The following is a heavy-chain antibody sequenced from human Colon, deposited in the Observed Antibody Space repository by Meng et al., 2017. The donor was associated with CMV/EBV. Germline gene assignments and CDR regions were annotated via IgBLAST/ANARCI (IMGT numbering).Heavy chain of an antibody. J-gene: IGHJ3*01. D-gene: IGHD3-22*01. V-gene: IGHV1-2*02. Sequence: ASVKVSCKASGYTFTDHYIQWVRQAPGQGLEWMGWINPNSGGTTSEPNFHGRVTLTRDTSISTVYMEVTRLTSDHTAMYYCARVDSDSSGYYGPDFWGQGTMVTVSS. CDR1: GYTFTDHY. CDR3: ARVDSDSSGYYGPDF. CDR2: INPNSGGT.